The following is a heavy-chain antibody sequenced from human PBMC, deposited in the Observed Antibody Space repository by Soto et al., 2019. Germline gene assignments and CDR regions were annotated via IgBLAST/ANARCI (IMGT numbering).Heavy chain of an antibody. D-gene: IGHD3-16*01. CDR1: GFTFSYYW. J-gene: IGHJ4*02. V-gene: IGHV3-7*01. Sequence: EVQLVESGGDLVQPGGSLRLSCAASGFTFSYYWMSWVRQAPGKGLEWVANIKQDGSEKNYVDSVKGRFSISRDNAKNSLYLQANSPRADDTAMYYCARGGSESDYWGQGNLVTVAS. CDR3: ARGGSESDY. CDR2: IKQDGSEK.